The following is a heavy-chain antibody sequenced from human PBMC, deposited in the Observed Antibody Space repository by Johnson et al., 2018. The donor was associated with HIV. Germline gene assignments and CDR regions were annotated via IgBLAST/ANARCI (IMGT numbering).Heavy chain of an antibody. D-gene: IGHD1-26*01. V-gene: IGHV3-33*06. CDR2: IWYDGSNK. CDR1: GFTFSSYG. J-gene: IGHJ3*02. CDR3: AKDLFTEREDDVFDI. Sequence: QVQLVESGGGVVQPGRSLRLSCTASGFTFSSYGMHWVRQAPGKGLEWVAVIWYDGSNKYYADSVTGRLTISRDNSKKTLYLQMNSLSAEDTAGYYCAKDLFTEREDDVFDIWGQGTMVTVSS.